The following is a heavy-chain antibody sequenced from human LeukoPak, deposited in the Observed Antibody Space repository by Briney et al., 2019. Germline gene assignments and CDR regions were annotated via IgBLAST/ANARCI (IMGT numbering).Heavy chain of an antibody. CDR3: AREPPARDEGQIDY. CDR1: GFTFSSYW. V-gene: IGHV3-74*01. CDR2: INSDGSST. Sequence: QPGGSLRLSCAASGFTFSSYWMHWVRQAPGKGLVWVSRINSDGSSTSYADSVKGRFTISRDNAKNTLHLQMNSLRAEDTAVYYCAREPPARDEGQIDYWGQGTLVTVSS. J-gene: IGHJ4*02.